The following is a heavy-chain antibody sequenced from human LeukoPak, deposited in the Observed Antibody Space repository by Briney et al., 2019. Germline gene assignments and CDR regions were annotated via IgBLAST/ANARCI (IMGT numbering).Heavy chain of an antibody. CDR3: TTARWAGGIDY. CDR1: GFTFSNAW. Sequence: GGSLRLSCAAPGFTFSNAWMSWVRQAPGKGLEWVGRIKSKTDGGTTDYAAPVKGRFTISRDDSKNTLYLQMNSLKTEDTAVYYCTTARWAGGIDYWGQGTLVTVSS. J-gene: IGHJ4*02. CDR2: IKSKTDGGTT. D-gene: IGHD3-16*01. V-gene: IGHV3-15*01.